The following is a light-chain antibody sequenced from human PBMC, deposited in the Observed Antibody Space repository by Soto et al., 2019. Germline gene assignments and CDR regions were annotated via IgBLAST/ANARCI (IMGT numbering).Light chain of an antibody. Sequence: IQMTQSPSTLSASVGDRVAITCRASQSIGIWLAWYQKKPGKAPRFLIYKASTLQTGVPSTFSGSGSGTEFTLTISSLQPGDFATYYCQQYNDYSWTFGQGTKVEIK. CDR1: QSIGIW. CDR2: KAS. J-gene: IGKJ1*01. CDR3: QQYNDYSWT. V-gene: IGKV1-5*03.